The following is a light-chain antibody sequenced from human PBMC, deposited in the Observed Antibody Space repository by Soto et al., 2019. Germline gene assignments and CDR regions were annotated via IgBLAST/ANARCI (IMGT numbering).Light chain of an antibody. CDR3: QQYNNWSCT. J-gene: IGKJ2*02. CDR1: QSVSSN. Sequence: EIVMTQSPATLSVSPGERATLSCRASQSVSSNLAWYQQKPGQAPRLLIYGASTRATGIPARFSGSGSGTEFTLTISSLQSEDFAAYYCQQYNNWSCTFGQGTKLEIK. V-gene: IGKV3-15*01. CDR2: GAS.